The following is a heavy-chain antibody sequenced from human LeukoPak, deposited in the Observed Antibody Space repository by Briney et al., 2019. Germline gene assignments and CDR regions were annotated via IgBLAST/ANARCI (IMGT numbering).Heavy chain of an antibody. J-gene: IGHJ3*02. CDR3: VRAVAGTGGAFDI. CDR2: IYSGGST. CDR1: GFTVSSNY. Sequence: GGSLRLSCAASGFTVSSNYMSWVRQAPGKGLEWVSVIYSGGSTYYADSVEGRFTISSDNSKNTLYLQMNSLRAEDTAVYYCVRAVAGTGGAFDIWGQGTMVTVSS. D-gene: IGHD6-19*01. V-gene: IGHV3-53*01.